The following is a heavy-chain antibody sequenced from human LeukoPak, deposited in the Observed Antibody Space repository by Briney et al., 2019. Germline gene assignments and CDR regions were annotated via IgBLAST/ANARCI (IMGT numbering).Heavy chain of an antibody. J-gene: IGHJ4*02. CDR1: GYTFIDYY. Sequence: GASVQVSCKPSGYTFIDYYLHWVRQAPGQGPEWMGWINPNSGGATYAQNFQGRVTMTRDTSISAAYMELNRLTSDDTAVYYCARPGAVWNFDYWGQGTLVTVSS. CDR3: ARPGAVWNFDY. D-gene: IGHD1-26*01. CDR2: INPNSGGA. V-gene: IGHV1-2*02.